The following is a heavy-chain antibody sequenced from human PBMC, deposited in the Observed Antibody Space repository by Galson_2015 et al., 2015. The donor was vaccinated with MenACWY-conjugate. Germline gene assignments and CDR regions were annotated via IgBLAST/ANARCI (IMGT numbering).Heavy chain of an antibody. V-gene: IGHV3-30*03. Sequence: SLRLSCAASGFTSSSYGMHWVRQAPGKGLEWVAVISYDGSNKYYADSVKGRFTISRDNSKNTLYLQMNSLRAEDTAVYYCARAYSSGWYYFDYWGQGTLVTVSA. CDR2: ISYDGSNK. D-gene: IGHD6-19*01. J-gene: IGHJ4*02. CDR1: GFTSSSYG. CDR3: ARAYSSGWYYFDY.